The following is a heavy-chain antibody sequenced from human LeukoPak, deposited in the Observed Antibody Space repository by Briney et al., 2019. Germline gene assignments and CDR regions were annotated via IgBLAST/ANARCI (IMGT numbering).Heavy chain of an antibody. Sequence: PSETLSLTCTVSGAAISRNSCFWGWIRQPPGMGLEWIGSGRYSGTTYYNPSLKSRVTISIDTSKNQFSLRLSSVTAADTAVYYCARHEEEDGYNAKTPDYWGQRALVTVSS. V-gene: IGHV4-39*01. CDR1: GAAISRNSCF. D-gene: IGHD5-24*01. CDR2: GRYSGTT. CDR3: ARHEEEDGYNAKTPDY. J-gene: IGHJ4*02.